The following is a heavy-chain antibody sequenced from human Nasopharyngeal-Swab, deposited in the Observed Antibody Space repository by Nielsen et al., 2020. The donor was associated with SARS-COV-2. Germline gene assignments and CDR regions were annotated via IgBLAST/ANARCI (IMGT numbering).Heavy chain of an antibody. CDR1: GFTFSSYW. CDR2: IKQDGSEK. Sequence: GGSLRLSCAASGFTFSSYWMTWVRQAPGKGLEWVANIKQDGSEKNYVDSVKGRFTISRDNAKNSLYLQMNSLRDEDTAVYYCARARDGYATWFYYWGQGTLVTVSS. J-gene: IGHJ4*02. D-gene: IGHD5-24*01. V-gene: IGHV3-7*01. CDR3: ARARDGYATWFYY.